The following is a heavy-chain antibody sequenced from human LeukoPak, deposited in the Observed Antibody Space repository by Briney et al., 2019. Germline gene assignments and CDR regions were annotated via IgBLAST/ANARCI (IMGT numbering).Heavy chain of an antibody. V-gene: IGHV4-39*01. J-gene: IGHJ4*02. Sequence: SETLSLTCTVSGGSISSSSYYWGWIRQPPGKGLEWIGSIYYSGSTYYNLSLKSRVTISVDTSKNQFSLKLSSVTAADTAVYYCAVIVESSDYFDYWGQGTLVTVSS. D-gene: IGHD1-26*01. CDR3: AVIVESSDYFDY. CDR1: GGSISSSSYY. CDR2: IYYSGST.